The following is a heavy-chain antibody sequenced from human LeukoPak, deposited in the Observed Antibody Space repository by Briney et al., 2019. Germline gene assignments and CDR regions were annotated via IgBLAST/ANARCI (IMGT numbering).Heavy chain of an antibody. V-gene: IGHV4-59*01. Sequence: PSETLSLTCTVSGGSISSNYWSWIRQPPGRGLEWIGYIYYSGSTNYNPSLKSRVTISVDTSKNQFSLKLSSVTAADTAVYYCGRQGRMVRRVTVTPERDYYYYYTDVWGKGTTVTVSS. CDR3: GRQGRMVRRVTVTPERDYYYYYTDV. D-gene: IGHD3-10*01. J-gene: IGHJ6*03. CDR1: GGSISSNY. CDR2: IYYSGST.